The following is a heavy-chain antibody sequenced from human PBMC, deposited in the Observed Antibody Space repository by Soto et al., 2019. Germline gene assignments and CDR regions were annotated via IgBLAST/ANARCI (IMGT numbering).Heavy chain of an antibody. CDR3: ARDGEYSSSWYNWFDP. CDR2: ISSSSSYI. CDR1: GFTFSSYS. D-gene: IGHD6-13*01. J-gene: IGHJ5*02. Sequence: EVQLVESGGGLVKPGGSLRLSCAASGFTFSSYSMNWVRQAPVTGLEWVSSISSSSSYIYYADSVKGRFTISRDNAKNSRYLQMNSLRAEDTAVYYCARDGEYSSSWYNWFDPWGQGTLVTVSS. V-gene: IGHV3-21*01.